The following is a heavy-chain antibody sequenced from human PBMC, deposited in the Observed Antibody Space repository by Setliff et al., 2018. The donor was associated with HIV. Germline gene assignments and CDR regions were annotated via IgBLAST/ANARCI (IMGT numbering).Heavy chain of an antibody. CDR1: GYTFTSYA. CDR3: ARDHRFQSTPGIAVAPDGFDL. J-gene: IGHJ3*01. D-gene: IGHD6-19*01. Sequence: GASVKVSCKASGYTFTSYAMHWVRQAPGQRLEWMGWINAGNGNTKHSQKFQGRVTITRGTSASTAYMELSSLRSEDTAVYYCARDHRFQSTPGIAVAPDGFDLWGQGTMVTVSS. CDR2: INAGNGNT. V-gene: IGHV1-3*01.